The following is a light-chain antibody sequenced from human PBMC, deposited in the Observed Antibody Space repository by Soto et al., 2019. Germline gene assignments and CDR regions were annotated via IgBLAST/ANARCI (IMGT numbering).Light chain of an antibody. CDR3: QHRSNWLA. V-gene: IGKV3-15*01. CDR1: QSVSRN. CDR2: GAS. J-gene: IGKJ4*01. Sequence: EIVMTQSPATLSVSPGERATLSCRASQSVSRNLAWYQQRPGQAPRLLISGASTRATGIAARFSGSGSGREFTLTITSLEPEDFAVYYCQHRSNWLAFGGGTKVEIK.